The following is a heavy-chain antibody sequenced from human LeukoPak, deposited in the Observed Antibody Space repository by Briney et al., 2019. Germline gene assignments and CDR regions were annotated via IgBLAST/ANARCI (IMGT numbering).Heavy chain of an antibody. CDR1: GYTFTSYG. CDR3: ARDRTIFGVVIMNDY. CDR2: ISAYNGNT. Sequence: GASVKVSCKASGYTFTSYGISWMRQAPGQGLEWMGWISAYNGNTNYAQKLQGRVTMTTDTSTSTAYMELRSLRSDDTAVYYCARDRTIFGVVIMNDYWGQGTLVTVSS. D-gene: IGHD3-3*01. J-gene: IGHJ4*02. V-gene: IGHV1-18*01.